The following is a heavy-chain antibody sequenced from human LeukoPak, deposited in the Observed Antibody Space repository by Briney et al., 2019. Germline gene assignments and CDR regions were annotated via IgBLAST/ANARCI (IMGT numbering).Heavy chain of an antibody. CDR2: INPNSGGT. J-gene: IGHJ6*03. V-gene: IGHV1-2*02. Sequence: ASVKVSCKASGYTFTGYYMHWVGQAPGQGLEWMGWINPNSGGTNYAQKFQGRVTMTRDTSISTAYMELSRLRSDDTAVYYCARGTVATAYYYYYMDVWGKGTTVTVSS. CDR3: ARGTVATAYYYYYMDV. CDR1: GYTFTGYY. D-gene: IGHD5-12*01.